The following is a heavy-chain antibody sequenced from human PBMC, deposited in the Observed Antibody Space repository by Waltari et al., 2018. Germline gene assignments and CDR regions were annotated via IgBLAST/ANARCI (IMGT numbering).Heavy chain of an antibody. J-gene: IGHJ3*02. CDR2: IYYSGST. Sequence: QVQLQESGPGLVKPSQTLSLTCTVSGGSISSGGYYWSWIRQPPGQGLEWIGYIYYSGSTYYNPSLKSRVTISVDTSKNRFSLKLSSVTAADTAVYYCARERPYYYDSSGYYGRVDAFDIWGQGTMVTVSS. D-gene: IGHD3-22*01. CDR1: GGSISSGGYY. CDR3: ARERPYYYDSSGYYGRVDAFDI. V-gene: IGHV4-31*03.